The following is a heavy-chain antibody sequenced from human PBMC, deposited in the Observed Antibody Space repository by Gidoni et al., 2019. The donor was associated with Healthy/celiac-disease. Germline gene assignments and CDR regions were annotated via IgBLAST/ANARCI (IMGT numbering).Heavy chain of an antibody. V-gene: IGHV4-39*01. CDR3: ASMGSVLLWFGETQSGFDY. J-gene: IGHJ4*02. CDR1: RRSISSSSYY. CDR2: IYSSRST. D-gene: IGHD3-10*01. Sequence: QLQLQESSPGLEKPSETRSPTCTVSRRSISSSSYYWGWIRQPPGQGLEWIESIYSSRSTDYNASLKSRVTISVDTSKNQCSLKLSSVTAADTVVYYCASMGSVLLWFGETQSGFDYWGQVTLVTVSS.